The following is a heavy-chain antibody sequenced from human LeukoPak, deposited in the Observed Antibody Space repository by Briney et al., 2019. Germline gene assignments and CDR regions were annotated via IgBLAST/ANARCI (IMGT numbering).Heavy chain of an antibody. CDR1: GFTFSNSW. D-gene: IGHD4-11*01. CDR3: ARDSAYSTFDY. J-gene: IGHJ4*02. CDR2: IEGDGSVK. Sequence: GGSLRLSRAASGFTFSNSWMAWVRQAPGKGLEWVANIEGDGSVKNYVDSVKGRFTISRDNAKNSLYLQMNSLRAEDTSVYYCARDSAYSTFDYWGQGTLVTVSS. V-gene: IGHV3-7*05.